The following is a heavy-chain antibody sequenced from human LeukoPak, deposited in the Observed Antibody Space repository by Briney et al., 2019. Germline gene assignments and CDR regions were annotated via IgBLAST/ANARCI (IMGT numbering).Heavy chain of an antibody. V-gene: IGHV3-7*01. CDR2: IKQDGSEK. D-gene: IGHD5-24*01. CDR3: ARDDSRDGYNTHYYGMDV. J-gene: IGHJ6*02. CDR1: GFAFSSNW. Sequence: GGSLRLSCAASGFAFSSNWMSWVRQAPGKGLEWVANIKQDGSEKYYVGSVKGRFTISRDNAKNSLYLQMNSLRAEDTAVYYCARDDSRDGYNTHYYGMDVWGQGTTVTVSS.